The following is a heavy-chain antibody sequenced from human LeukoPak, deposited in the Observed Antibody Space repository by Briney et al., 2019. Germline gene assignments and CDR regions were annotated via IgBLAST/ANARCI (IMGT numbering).Heavy chain of an antibody. CDR1: GFTFSSYA. D-gene: IGHD2-2*02. CDR3: AKGCDTRCYRFTH. CDR2: ISYDGSNK. J-gene: IGHJ4*02. Sequence: PGRSLRLSCAASGFTFSSYAMHWVRQAPGKGLEWVAVISYDGSNKYYADSVKGRFTISRDNSKNTLYLQMNSLRAEDTAVYYCAKGCDTRCYRFTHWGQGTLVTVSS. V-gene: IGHV3-30-3*01.